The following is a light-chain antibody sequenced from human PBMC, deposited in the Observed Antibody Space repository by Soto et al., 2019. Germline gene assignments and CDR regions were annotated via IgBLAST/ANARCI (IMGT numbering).Light chain of an antibody. J-gene: IGKJ1*01. CDR2: GES. CDR3: QRYSHWPT. CDR1: QSVSTN. Sequence: EVVMTQSPATLSVSPGERATLSCRASQSVSTNLAWYQQRPGQAPRLLIYGESTRASGFPARFSGSGSGTEFILTCSSLQSEDFAVYYCQRYSHWPTCGQGAKVDIK. V-gene: IGKV3-15*01.